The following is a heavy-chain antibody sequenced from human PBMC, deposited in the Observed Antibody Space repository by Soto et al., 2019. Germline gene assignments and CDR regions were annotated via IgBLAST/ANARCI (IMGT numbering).Heavy chain of an antibody. V-gene: IGHV4-39*01. CDR3: ARRGYRGVRIFDY. CDR1: GGSISSSSYY. CDR2: IYYSGST. D-gene: IGHD5-18*01. J-gene: IGHJ4*02. Sequence: QLQLQESGPGLVKPSETLSLTCTVSGGSISSSSYYWGWIRQPPGKGLEWIGSIYYSGSTYYNPSLKSRVTISVDTSKNQFSLKLSSVTAADTAVYYCARRGYRGVRIFDYWGQGTLVTVSS.